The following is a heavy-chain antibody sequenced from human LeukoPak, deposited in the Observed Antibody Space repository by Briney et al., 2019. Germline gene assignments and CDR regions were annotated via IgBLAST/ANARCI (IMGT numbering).Heavy chain of an antibody. CDR2: IKSKTDGGTT. Sequence: GGSLRLSCAASGFTFSNAWMSWVRQAPGKGLERVGRIKSKTDGGTTDYAAPVKGRFTISRDDSKNTLYLQMNSLKTEDTAVYYCTEGYCTNGVCSSLDYWGQGTLVTVSS. CDR3: TEGYCTNGVCSSLDY. J-gene: IGHJ4*02. D-gene: IGHD2-8*01. V-gene: IGHV3-15*01. CDR1: GFTFSNAW.